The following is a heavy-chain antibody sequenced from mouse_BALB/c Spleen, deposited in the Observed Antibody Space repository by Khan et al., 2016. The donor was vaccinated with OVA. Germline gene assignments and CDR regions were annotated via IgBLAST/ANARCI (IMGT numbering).Heavy chain of an antibody. V-gene: IGHV9-3-1*01. Sequence: QIQLVQSGPELKKPGETVKISCKASGYTFTIYGMNWVRQAPGKGLKWMGWINTYTGEPTYADDFTGRFAFSLSTSARTAFLQNNNHKNEDTATYFCARVGYNGTMDYWGQGTSGNVAS. CDR3: ARVGYNGTMDY. CDR2: INTYTGEP. D-gene: IGHD2-14*01. CDR1: GYTFTIYG. J-gene: IGHJ4*01.